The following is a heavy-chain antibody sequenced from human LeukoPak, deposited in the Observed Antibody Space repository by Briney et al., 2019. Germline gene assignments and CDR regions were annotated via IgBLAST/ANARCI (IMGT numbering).Heavy chain of an antibody. CDR1: GGSISSYY. D-gene: IGHD3-22*01. V-gene: IGHV4-59*01. CDR3: ARDGSGYYYPHYYFDY. CDR2: IYYSGSI. J-gene: IGHJ4*02. Sequence: PSETLSLTCTVSGGSISSYYWSWIRQPPGKGLEWIGYIYYSGSINYNPSLKSRVTISVDTSKNQFSLKLSSVTAADTAVYYCARDGSGYYYPHYYFDYWGQGTLVTVSS.